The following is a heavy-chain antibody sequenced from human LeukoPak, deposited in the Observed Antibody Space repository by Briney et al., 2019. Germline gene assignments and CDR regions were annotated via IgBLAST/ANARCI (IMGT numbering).Heavy chain of an antibody. D-gene: IGHD1-14*01. V-gene: IGHV4-34*01. J-gene: IGHJ4*02. CDR2: INHSGST. Sequence: PSETLPLTCAVYGGSFSGYYWSWLRQPPGKGLEWLGEINHSGSTNYNPSLKSRVTISVDTSKNQFSLKLSSVTAADTAVYYCAIDSPSTNVNPHWGQGTRVTVSS. CDR3: AIDSPSTNVNPH. CDR1: GGSFSGYY.